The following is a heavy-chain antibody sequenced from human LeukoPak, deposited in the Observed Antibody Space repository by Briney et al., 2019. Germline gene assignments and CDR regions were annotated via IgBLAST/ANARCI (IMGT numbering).Heavy chain of an antibody. D-gene: IGHD4/OR15-4a*01. Sequence: SGPTLLNPPQPLTLTCTFSGCSLSTSGVAVDWIRQPPGKVLERLAVIYRNDNKGYSSYLSTRLTLTNNTSKNQMVLTMPNIDPLDTATSSCAHRVFPSSGANGGFDSWGQGTLVTVSS. V-gene: IGHV2-5*01. J-gene: IGHJ4*02. CDR3: AHRVFPSSGANGGFDS. CDR1: GCSLSTSGVA. CDR2: IYRNDNK.